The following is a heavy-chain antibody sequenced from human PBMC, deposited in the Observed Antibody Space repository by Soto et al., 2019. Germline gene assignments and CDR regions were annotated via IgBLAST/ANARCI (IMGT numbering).Heavy chain of an antibody. J-gene: IGHJ1*01. D-gene: IGHD5-12*01. Sequence: GASVKVSCKASGGSFSSFGISWVRQAPGQGLEWMGGTIPVFGRPNYAQRFRGRLTITADESTNTVYLELIDLRSEDTAVYYCAREGSGYNLWGQGTQVTVS. V-gene: IGHV1-69*13. CDR1: GGSFSSFG. CDR2: TIPVFGRP. CDR3: AREGSGYNL.